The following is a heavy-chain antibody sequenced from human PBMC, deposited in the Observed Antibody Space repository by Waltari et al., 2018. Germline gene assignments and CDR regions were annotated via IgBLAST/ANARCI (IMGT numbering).Heavy chain of an antibody. D-gene: IGHD6-19*01. CDR1: GDSVSSHSAA. J-gene: IGHJ4*02. CDR2: TYYRSKWFY. V-gene: IGHV6-1*01. CDR3: ARGSSAEGGHSGWSGY. Sequence: QVQLQQSGPGLVKPSQPLSLTCAISGDSVSSHSAAWSWIRQSPSEGLAWLGRTYYRSKWFYDYAVSVKSRIIIKPDTSKNQFSLQLSSVTPEDTAVYFCARGSSAEGGHSGWSGYWGQGTLVTVSS.